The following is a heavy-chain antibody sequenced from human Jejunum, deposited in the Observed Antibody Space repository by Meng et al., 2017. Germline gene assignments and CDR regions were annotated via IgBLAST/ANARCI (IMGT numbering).Heavy chain of an antibody. CDR1: CYNYRTYG. CDR2: ISNYNNYP. Sequence: QVQLVQSGAEVKNPGAAVKVSCNVLCYNYRTYGFSWLRQAPGQELEWMGWISNYNNYPNYAEKFQGRVTLTTDTVTNTAYMELRSLRSDDTAVYYCATEKRPATPTTHFFDYWGQGTLVTVSS. D-gene: IGHD5-12*01. CDR3: ATEKRPATPTTHFFDY. V-gene: IGHV1-18*01. J-gene: IGHJ4*02.